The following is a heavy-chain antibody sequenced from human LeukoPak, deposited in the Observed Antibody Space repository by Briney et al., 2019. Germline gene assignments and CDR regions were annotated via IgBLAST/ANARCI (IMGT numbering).Heavy chain of an antibody. Sequence: SETLSLTCTVSVGSISSSSYYWGWIRQPPGKGLEWIGCIYYSGNSYNNPSLKSRVTMSVDTSKNQFSLKLTSVTAADTAVYYCATLAVWRDWYFDLWGRGTLVTVSS. CDR2: IYYSGNS. D-gene: IGHD2-21*01. CDR3: ATLAVWRDWYFDL. J-gene: IGHJ2*01. V-gene: IGHV4-39*01. CDR1: VGSISSSSYY.